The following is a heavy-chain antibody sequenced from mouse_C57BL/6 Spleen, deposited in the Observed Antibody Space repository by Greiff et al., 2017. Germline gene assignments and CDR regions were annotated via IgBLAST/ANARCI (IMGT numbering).Heavy chain of an antibody. D-gene: IGHD1-1*01. V-gene: IGHV14-3*01. CDR1: GFNIKNTY. CDR3: ARPLYGSSYWFAY. Sequence: VQLQQSVAELVRPGASVKLSCTASGFNIKNTYMHWVKQRPEQGLEWIGRIDPANGNTKYAPKFQGKATITADTSSNTAYLQLSSLTSEDTALYYCARPLYGSSYWFAYWGQGTLVTVSA. CDR2: IDPANGNT. J-gene: IGHJ3*01.